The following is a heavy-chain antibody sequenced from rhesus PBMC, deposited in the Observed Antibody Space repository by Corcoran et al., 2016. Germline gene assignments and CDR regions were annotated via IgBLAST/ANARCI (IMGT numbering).Heavy chain of an antibody. CDR2: ITYSGST. V-gene: IGHV4-122*02. CDR1: GYSISNGFG. J-gene: IGHJ4*01. CDR3: ARDFRYSSWDY. D-gene: IGHD6-13*01. Sequence: QLQLQESGPGLGTPSETLSLTCAVSGYSISNGFGWRWIRQPPGKGLEWIGYITYSGSTSYNPSLKSRVTMSRDTSKNQFSLKLSSVTAADTAVYYCARDFRYSSWDYWGQGVLVTVSS.